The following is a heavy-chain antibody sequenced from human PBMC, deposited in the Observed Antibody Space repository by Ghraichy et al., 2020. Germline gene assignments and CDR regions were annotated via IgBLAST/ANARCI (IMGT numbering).Heavy chain of an antibody. D-gene: IGHD1-7*01. J-gene: IGHJ5*02. CDR2: IYYSGNT. Sequence: SETLSLTCTVSDGSISSSTYHWGWIRQPPGKGLEWIGSIYYSGNTYYTPSLKSRVTISVDTSKNQFSLRLSSVTAADTAVYYCARQNWNYARDIDPWGQGTLVTVSS. V-gene: IGHV4-39*01. CDR3: ARQNWNYARDIDP. CDR1: DGSISSSTYH.